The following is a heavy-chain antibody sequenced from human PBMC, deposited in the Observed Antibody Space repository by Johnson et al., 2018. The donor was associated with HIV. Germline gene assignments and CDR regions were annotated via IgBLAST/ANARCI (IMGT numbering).Heavy chain of an antibody. D-gene: IGHD3-3*01. CDR1: GFTFSSYA. V-gene: IGHV3-30*04. CDR2: ISYDGSNK. Sequence: QVQLVESGGGLVQPGGSLRLSCAASGFTFSSYAMHWVRQAPGKGLEWVAVISYDGSNKYYADSVKGRFTISRDNSKNTLYLQMNSLRAEDTAVYYCANDFWSGSGIWGQGTMVTVSS. J-gene: IGHJ3*02. CDR3: ANDFWSGSGI.